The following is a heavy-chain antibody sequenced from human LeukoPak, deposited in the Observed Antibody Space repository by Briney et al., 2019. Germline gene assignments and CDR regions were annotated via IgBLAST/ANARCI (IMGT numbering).Heavy chain of an antibody. CDR3: ARGPGYSSGWYVLSVDY. CDR1: GFTFSSYA. CDR2: ISGSGGST. V-gene: IGHV3-23*01. Sequence: GSLRLSCAASGFTFSSYAMSWVRQAPGKGLEWVSAISGSGGSTYYADSVKGRFTISRDNSKNMLYLQMNSLSAEDTAVYYCARGPGYSSGWYVLSVDYWGQGTLVTVSS. D-gene: IGHD6-19*01. J-gene: IGHJ4*02.